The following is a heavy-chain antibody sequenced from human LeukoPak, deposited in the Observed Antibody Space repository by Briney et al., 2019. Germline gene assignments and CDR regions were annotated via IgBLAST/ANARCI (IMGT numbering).Heavy chain of an antibody. J-gene: IGHJ5*02. CDR1: GGSISSYY. CDR3: ARLGIPAATPVVWFDP. D-gene: IGHD2-2*01. CDR2: IYTSGST. V-gene: IGHV4-4*07. Sequence: SETLSLTCTVSGGSISSYYWSWIRQPAGKGLEWIGRIYTSGSTNYNPSLKSRVTMSVDTSKNQFSLKLSSVTAADTAVYYCARLGIPAATPVVWFDPWGQGTLVTVSS.